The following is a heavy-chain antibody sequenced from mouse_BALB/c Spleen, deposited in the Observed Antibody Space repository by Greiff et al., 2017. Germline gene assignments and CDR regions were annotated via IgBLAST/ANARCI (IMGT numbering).Heavy chain of an antibody. CDR1: GYTFTDYW. Sequence: QVQLQQPGAELVMPGASVKMSCKASGYTFTDYWMHWVKQRPGQGLEWIGAIDTSDSYTSYNQKFKGKATLTVDESSSTAYMQLSSLTSEDSAVYYCARGYGSSYTAWFAYWGQGTLVTVSA. CDR3: ARGYGSSYTAWFAY. D-gene: IGHD1-1*01. CDR2: IDTSDSYT. J-gene: IGHJ3*01. V-gene: IGHV1-69*01.